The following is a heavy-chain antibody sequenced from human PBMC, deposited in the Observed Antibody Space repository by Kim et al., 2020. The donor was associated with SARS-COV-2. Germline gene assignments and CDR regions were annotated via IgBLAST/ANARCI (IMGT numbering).Heavy chain of an antibody. D-gene: IGHD6-19*01. V-gene: IGHV3-48*03. Sequence: GGSLRLSCAASGFTFSSYEMNWVRQAPGKGLEWVSYMSSSGSTIYYADSVKVRFTISRDNAKNSLYLQMKSLRAEDTAVYHCARDRFAAHIAVAGIDYYYYRMDVWGQGTTVTVSS. CDR1: GFTFSSYE. J-gene: IGHJ6*02. CDR2: MSSSGSTI. CDR3: ARDRFAAHIAVAGIDYYYYRMDV.